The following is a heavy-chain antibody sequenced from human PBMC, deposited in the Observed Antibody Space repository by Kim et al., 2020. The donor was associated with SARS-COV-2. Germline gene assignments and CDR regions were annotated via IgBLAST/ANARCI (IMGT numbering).Heavy chain of an antibody. CDR1: GFTFSDYY. D-gene: IGHD2-2*01. Sequence: LSLTCAASGFTFSDYYMSWIRQAPGKGLEWVSYISSSGSTIYYADSVKGRFTISRDNAKNSLYLQMNSLRAEDTAVYYCARGYSQYCSSTSCPSFDYWGQGTLVTVSS. J-gene: IGHJ4*02. V-gene: IGHV3-11*01. CDR3: ARGYSQYCSSTSCPSFDY. CDR2: ISSSGSTI.